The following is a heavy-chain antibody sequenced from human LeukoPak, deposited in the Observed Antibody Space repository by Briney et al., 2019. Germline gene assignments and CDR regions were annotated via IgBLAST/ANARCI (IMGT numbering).Heavy chain of an antibody. CDR1: GFTFRLYA. CDR3: VRVQVVVPFAFDYCDY. J-gene: IGHJ4*02. CDR2: INRAGSDT. Sequence: PGGTLRLSCAASGFTFRLYALSWVRQASGKGLEWVANINRAGSDTYYPDSVKGRFTISRDNAKNSLYLQMNSLRTEDTAVYYCVRVQVVVPFAFDYCDYWGQGTLVTVSS. D-gene: IGHD2-2*01. V-gene: IGHV3-7*01.